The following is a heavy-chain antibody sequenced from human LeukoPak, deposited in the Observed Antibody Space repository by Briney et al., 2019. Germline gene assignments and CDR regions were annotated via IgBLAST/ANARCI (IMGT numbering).Heavy chain of an antibody. V-gene: IGHV3-30*18. CDR3: AKDYDSSGYDY. J-gene: IGHJ4*02. CDR1: GFTFSSYG. Sequence: PGRSLRLSCAASGFTFSSYGMHWVRQAPGKGLEWVAVISYDGSNKYYADSVKGRFTISRDNSKNTLHLQMNSLRAEDTAVYYCAKDYDSSGYDYWGQGTLVTVSS. D-gene: IGHD3-22*01. CDR2: ISYDGSNK.